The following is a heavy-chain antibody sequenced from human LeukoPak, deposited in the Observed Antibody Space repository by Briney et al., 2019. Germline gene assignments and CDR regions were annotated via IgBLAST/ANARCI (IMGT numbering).Heavy chain of an antibody. Sequence: GRSLRLSGAASGFTFSDYGMHWVRQAPGKGLEWVAVIWYDGSETYYADSVKGRFTISRDNSKNTLYVQMNSLRAEDTAVYYCARNRIQLWPSHLIEVDVWGQGTTVTVSS. CDR2: IWYDGSET. CDR3: ARNRIQLWPSHLIEVDV. CDR1: GFTFSDYG. D-gene: IGHD1-1*01. V-gene: IGHV3-33*01. J-gene: IGHJ6*02.